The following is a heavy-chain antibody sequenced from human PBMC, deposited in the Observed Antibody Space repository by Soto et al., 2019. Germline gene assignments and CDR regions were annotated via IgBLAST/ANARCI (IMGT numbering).Heavy chain of an antibody. Sequence: QVQLVQSVAEVKKPGSSVKVSCKASGGTFSSYAISWVRQAPGQGLEWMGGIIPIFGTANYAQKFQGRVTINADESTRTAYMELSRLRSEATAVYYCARRASAAGDYYYGMDVWGQGTTVTVSS. CDR3: ARRASAAGDYYYGMDV. CDR1: GGTFSSYA. V-gene: IGHV1-69*01. D-gene: IGHD6-13*01. J-gene: IGHJ6*02. CDR2: IIPIFGTA.